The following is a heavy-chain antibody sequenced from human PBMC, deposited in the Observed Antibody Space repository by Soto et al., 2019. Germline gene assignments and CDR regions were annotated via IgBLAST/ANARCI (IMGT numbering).Heavy chain of an antibody. CDR3: AWPPAAGTQSGWFDP. Sequence: EVQLVQSGAEVKKPGESLRISCKGSGYSFTSYWISWVRQMPGKGLEWMGRIDPSDSYTNYSPSFQGHVPISADKSISTAYLQWSSLKASDTAMYYCAWPPAAGTQSGWFDPWGQGTLVTVSS. J-gene: IGHJ5*02. CDR2: IDPSDSYT. CDR1: GYSFTSYW. V-gene: IGHV5-10-1*01. D-gene: IGHD6-13*01.